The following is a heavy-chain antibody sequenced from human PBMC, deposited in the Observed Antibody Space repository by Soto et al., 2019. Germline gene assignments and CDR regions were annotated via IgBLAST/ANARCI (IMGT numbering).Heavy chain of an antibody. D-gene: IGHD3-22*01. J-gene: IGHJ4*02. CDR3: ARDGYYYDSSGYYSDY. CDR2: ISSSSSYT. CDR1: GFTFSDYY. V-gene: IGHV3-11*06. Sequence: GGSLRLSCAASGFTFSDYYMSWIRQAPGKGLEWVSYISSSSSYTNYADSVKGRFTISRDNAKNSLYLQMNSLRAEDTAVYYCARDGYYYDSSGYYSDYWGQGTLVTVSS.